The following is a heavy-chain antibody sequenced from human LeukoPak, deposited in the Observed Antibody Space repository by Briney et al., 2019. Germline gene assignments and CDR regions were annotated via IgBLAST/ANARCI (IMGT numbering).Heavy chain of an antibody. D-gene: IGHD2-2*01. CDR3: ARVSRTLNYYYYYYMDV. J-gene: IGHJ6*03. CDR1: GFTFSSYS. CDR2: ISSGSSHI. Sequence: GGSLRLSCEASGFTFSSYSITWFRQAPGKGLEWVSSISSGSSHIYDADSVKGRFTISRDNAKNSLYLQMNSLRAEDTALYYCARVSRTLNYYYYYYMDVWGKGTTVTVSS. V-gene: IGHV3-21*04.